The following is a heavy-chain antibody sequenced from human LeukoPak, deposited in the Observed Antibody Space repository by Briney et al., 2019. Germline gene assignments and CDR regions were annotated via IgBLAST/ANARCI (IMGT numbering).Heavy chain of an antibody. Sequence: SETLSLTCSVSGGPIRSYHWSWIRQPPGKGLEWIGYISDSGSTSYNPSLKSRVTISVDTSKKQFSLRLNSVTAADTAVYYCAREYVAYGSGGYLYYYGMDVWGQGTTVTVSS. J-gene: IGHJ6*02. CDR1: GGPIRSYH. CDR3: AREYVAYGSGGYLYYYGMDV. CDR2: ISDSGST. D-gene: IGHD3-10*01. V-gene: IGHV4-59*01.